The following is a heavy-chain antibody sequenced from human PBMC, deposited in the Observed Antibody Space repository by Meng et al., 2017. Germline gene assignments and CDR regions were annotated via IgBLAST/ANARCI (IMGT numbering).Heavy chain of an antibody. Sequence: QRLLQSVVAELLKSSKTFALTGVVSGGSFSDYYWSWIRQPPGKGLEWIGEINHSGSTNYNPSLESRATISEDTSQNNLSLKLSSVTAADSAVYYCARGPTTMAHDFDYWGQGTLVTVSS. J-gene: IGHJ4*02. V-gene: IGHV4-34*01. CDR2: INHSGST. CDR3: ARGPTTMAHDFDY. CDR1: GGSFSDYY. D-gene: IGHD4-11*01.